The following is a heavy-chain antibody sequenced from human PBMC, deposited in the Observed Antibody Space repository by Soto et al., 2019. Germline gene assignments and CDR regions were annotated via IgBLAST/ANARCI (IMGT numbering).Heavy chain of an antibody. CDR2: ISSSSCDI. Sequence: EVQLVESGGGLVKPGGSLRLSCAASGFTFSTYNMNWVRQAPGKGLERVSSISSSSCDIYYADSVKGRFTISRDNAKNSLYMQMNSLRAEDTAVYYCARGTTVAANDIDYWGQGTLVTVSS. J-gene: IGHJ4*02. V-gene: IGHV3-21*01. CDR1: GFTFSTYN. CDR3: ARGTTVAANDIDY. D-gene: IGHD2-15*01.